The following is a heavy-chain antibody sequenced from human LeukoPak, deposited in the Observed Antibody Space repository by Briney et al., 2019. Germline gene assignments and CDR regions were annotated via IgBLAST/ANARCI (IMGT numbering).Heavy chain of an antibody. CDR3: ARATRNCGGGDCYTVPPQKNYGMDV. Sequence: ASVKVSCKASGGTFSSYAISWVRQAPGQGLEWMGIINPSGGSTSYATKFQGRVTMTRDASTSTVYMELSSLKSEDTAVYYCARATRNCGGGDCYTVPPQKNYGMDVWGQGTTVTVSS. D-gene: IGHD2-21*02. CDR2: INPSGGST. J-gene: IGHJ6*02. V-gene: IGHV1-46*01. CDR1: GGTFSSYA.